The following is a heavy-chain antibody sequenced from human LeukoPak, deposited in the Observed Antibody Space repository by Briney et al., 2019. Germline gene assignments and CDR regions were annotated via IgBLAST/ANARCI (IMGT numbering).Heavy chain of an antibody. CDR3: ARDSSGFDY. J-gene: IGHJ4*02. CDR1: GGSISSSSYY. D-gene: IGHD6-19*01. CDR2: IYYSGST. Sequence: SETLSLTCTVSGGSISSSSYYWGWIRQPPGKGLEWIGSIYYSGSTYYNPYLKSRVTISVDTSKNQFSLKLSSVTAADTAVYYCARDSSGFDYWGQGTLVTVSS. V-gene: IGHV4-39*07.